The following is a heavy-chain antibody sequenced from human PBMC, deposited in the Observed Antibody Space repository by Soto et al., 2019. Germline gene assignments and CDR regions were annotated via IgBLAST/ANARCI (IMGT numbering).Heavy chain of an antibody. J-gene: IGHJ6*02. CDR3: AREYYDFWSGYYGRNGMDV. CDR2: IIPIFGTA. Sequence: QVQLVQSGAEVKKPGSSVKVSCKASGGTFSSYAISWVRQAPGQGLEWMGGIIPIFGTANYAQKFQGRVTITADESTVQAYMELSSLRSEDTAVYYCAREYYDFWSGYYGRNGMDVWGQGTTVTVSS. V-gene: IGHV1-69*01. CDR1: GGTFSSYA. D-gene: IGHD3-3*01.